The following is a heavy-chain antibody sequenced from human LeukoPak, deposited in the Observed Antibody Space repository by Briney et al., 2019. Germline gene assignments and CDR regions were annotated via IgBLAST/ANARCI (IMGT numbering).Heavy chain of an antibody. J-gene: IGHJ4*02. CDR1: GYTFTSYG. V-gene: IGHV1-18*01. Sequence: ASVTVSFKASGYTFTSYGISWVRQAPGQGLEWMGWISVYNGNTNYAQKLQGRVTMTTDTSTSTAYMELRSLRSDDTAVYYCARVRSYRFDYWGQGTLVTVSS. CDR2: ISVYNGNT. CDR3: ARVRSYRFDY. D-gene: IGHD1-26*01.